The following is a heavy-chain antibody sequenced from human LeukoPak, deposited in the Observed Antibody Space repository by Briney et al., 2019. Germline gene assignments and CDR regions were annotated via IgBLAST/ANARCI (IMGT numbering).Heavy chain of an antibody. Sequence: PSETLSLTCTVSGGSISSYYWSWIRQPPGKGLEWIGYICYSGSTNYNPSLKSRVTISVDTSKNQFSLKLSSVTAADTAVYYCARQRGYYYGMDVWGQGTTVTVSS. CDR2: ICYSGST. J-gene: IGHJ6*02. CDR1: GGSISSYY. CDR3: ARQRGYYYGMDV. V-gene: IGHV4-59*08.